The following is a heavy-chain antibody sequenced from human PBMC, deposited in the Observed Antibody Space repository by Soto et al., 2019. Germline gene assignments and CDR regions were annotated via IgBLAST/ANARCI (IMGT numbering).Heavy chain of an antibody. CDR2: SSGYNGNT. Sequence: VKVSCKASGYTFSGYSITWVRQAPGQGLEWMGRSSGYNGNTNYARTLRGRLTLTTDTSTSTAYMELRSLTSDDTAVYYCARDVFCGGAPACPDMDVWGQGTTVTVSS. D-gene: IGHD2-21*01. CDR3: ARDVFCGGAPACPDMDV. V-gene: IGHV1-18*04. J-gene: IGHJ6*02. CDR1: GYTFSGYS.